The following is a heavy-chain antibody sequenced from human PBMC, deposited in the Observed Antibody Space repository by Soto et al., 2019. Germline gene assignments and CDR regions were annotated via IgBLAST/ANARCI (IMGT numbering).Heavy chain of an antibody. CDR3: ARDLAAVPRAFDY. Sequence: QVQLQESGPGLLKPSETLSLTCTVSGGSISSYFYIWVRQPPGKGLEWIGSVYYTGTTDYNPSLKSRVTISVDTFKTQFSLILRSVTAADTAVYYCARDLAAVPRAFDYWGRGTLVTVSS. V-gene: IGHV4-59*01. CDR2: VYYTGTT. CDR1: GGSISSYF. D-gene: IGHD6-13*01. J-gene: IGHJ4*02.